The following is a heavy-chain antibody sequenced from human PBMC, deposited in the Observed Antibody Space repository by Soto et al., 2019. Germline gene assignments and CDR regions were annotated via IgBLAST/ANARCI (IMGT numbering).Heavy chain of an antibody. J-gene: IGHJ4*02. Sequence: GESLKISCKGSGYSFTSYWIGWVRQMPGKGLEWMGVIYPDDSDIRYSPSFQGQVTISADKSISTAYLQWNSLKASDTAFYFCARGGTSSSRVFDFWGQGTLVTVSS. CDR3: ARGGTSSSRVFDF. D-gene: IGHD6-6*01. V-gene: IGHV5-51*01. CDR2: IYPDDSDI. CDR1: GYSFTSYW.